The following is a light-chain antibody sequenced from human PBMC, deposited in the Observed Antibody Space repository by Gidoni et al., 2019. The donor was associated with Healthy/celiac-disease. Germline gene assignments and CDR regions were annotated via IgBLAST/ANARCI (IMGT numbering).Light chain of an antibody. J-gene: IGKJ3*01. V-gene: IGKV1-39*01. CDR3: QQSYSTPFT. CDR2: AAS. Sequence: DIQMTQSPSSLSASVGGRGTITCRASQSISSYLNWYQQKPGKAPKLLIYAASSLQSGVPSRFSGSGSGTDFTLTISSLQPEDFATYYCQQSYSTPFTFGPGTKVDIK. CDR1: QSISSY.